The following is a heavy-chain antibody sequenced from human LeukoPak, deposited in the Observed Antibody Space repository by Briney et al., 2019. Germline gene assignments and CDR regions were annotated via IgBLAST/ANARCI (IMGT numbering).Heavy chain of an antibody. CDR3: TTTMTTVTMIYYYYYMDV. Sequence: GGSLRLSCAASGFTFSNAWMSWVRQAPGKGLEWVGRIKSKTDGGTTDYAAPVKGRFTISRDDSKNTLYLQMNSLKTEDTAVYYCTTTMTTVTMIYYYYYMDVWGKGTTVTVSS. J-gene: IGHJ6*03. V-gene: IGHV3-15*01. CDR2: IKSKTDGGTT. D-gene: IGHD4-11*01. CDR1: GFTFSNAW.